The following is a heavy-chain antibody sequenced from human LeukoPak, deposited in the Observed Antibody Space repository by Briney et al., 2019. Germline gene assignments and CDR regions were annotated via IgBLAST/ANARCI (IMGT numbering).Heavy chain of an antibody. CDR2: FDPEDGET. Sequence: GASVKVSCKVSGYTLTELSMHWVRQATGKGLEWMGGFDPEDGETIYAQKFQGRVTMTEDTSTDTAYMELSSLRSEDTAVYYCATDWYCSGGSCYRYNWFDPWGQGTLVTVSS. J-gene: IGHJ5*02. D-gene: IGHD2-15*01. V-gene: IGHV1-24*01. CDR3: ATDWYCSGGSCYRYNWFDP. CDR1: GYTLTELS.